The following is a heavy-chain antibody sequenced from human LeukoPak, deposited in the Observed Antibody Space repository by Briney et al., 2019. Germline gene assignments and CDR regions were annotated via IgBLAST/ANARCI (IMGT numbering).Heavy chain of an antibody. J-gene: IGHJ4*02. CDR2: INHSGST. Sequence: PSETLSLTCAVYGVSFSGYYWNWIRQPPGKGLEWIGEINHSGSTNYNPSLKSRVTISVDTSKNQFSLKLSSVTAADTAVYYCARGQTRGYSYGYGYWGQGTLVTVSS. D-gene: IGHD5-18*01. CDR1: GVSFSGYY. CDR3: ARGQTRGYSYGYGY. V-gene: IGHV4-34*01.